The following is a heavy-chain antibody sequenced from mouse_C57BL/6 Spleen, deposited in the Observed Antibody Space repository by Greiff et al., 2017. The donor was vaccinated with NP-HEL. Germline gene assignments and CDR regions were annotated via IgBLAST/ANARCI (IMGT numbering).Heavy chain of an antibody. D-gene: IGHD2-3*01. CDR1: GYTFTSYG. J-gene: IGHJ4*01. CDR2: IYPRSGNT. Sequence: QVQLQQSGAELARPGASVKLSCKASGYTFTSYGISWVKQRTGQGLEWIGEIYPRSGNTYYNEKFKGKATLTADKSSSTAYMELRSLTSEDSAVYFCARCDGTGAMDYWGQGTSVTVSS. CDR3: ARCDGTGAMDY. V-gene: IGHV1-81*01.